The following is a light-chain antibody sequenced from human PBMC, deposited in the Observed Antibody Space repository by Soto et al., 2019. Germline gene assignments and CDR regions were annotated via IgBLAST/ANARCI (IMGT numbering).Light chain of an antibody. CDR2: GNS. CDR3: KSYASSRSLV. CDR1: SSNIGADYD. J-gene: IGLJ2*01. Sequence: QSVLTQPPSVSGAPGQRVTISCTGSSSNIGADYDVPWYQQLPGTAPKLLIYGNSNRPSGVPDRFSGSKSGTSASLAITGLQAEDEADYYCKSYASSRSLVFGGGTKLTVL. V-gene: IGLV1-40*01.